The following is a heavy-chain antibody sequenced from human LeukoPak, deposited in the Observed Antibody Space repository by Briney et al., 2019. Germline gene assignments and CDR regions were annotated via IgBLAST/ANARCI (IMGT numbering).Heavy chain of an antibody. V-gene: IGHV4-34*01. CDR2: INHSGST. D-gene: IGHD3-22*01. CDR1: GGSFSGYY. CDR3: ARGTDSSGYLDY. J-gene: IGHJ4*02. Sequence: SETLSLTCAVYGGSFSGYYWSWIRQPPGKGLEWIGEINHSGSTNYNPSLKSRVTISVDTSKNQLSLKLSSVTAADTAVYYCARGTDSSGYLDYWGQGTLVTVSS.